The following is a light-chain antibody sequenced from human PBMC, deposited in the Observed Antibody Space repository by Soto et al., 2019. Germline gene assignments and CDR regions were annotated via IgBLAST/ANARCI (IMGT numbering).Light chain of an antibody. Sequence: QSALTQPPSASGSPGQSVTISCTGTSSDVGGYNFVSWYQQHPGKAPKLMIYEVSERPSGVPDRFCGSKSGNTASLTVSGLQAEDEADYYCSSYAGSNIVVFGGGTKLTVL. CDR2: EVS. V-gene: IGLV2-8*01. J-gene: IGLJ2*01. CDR1: SSDVGGYNF. CDR3: SSYAGSNIVV.